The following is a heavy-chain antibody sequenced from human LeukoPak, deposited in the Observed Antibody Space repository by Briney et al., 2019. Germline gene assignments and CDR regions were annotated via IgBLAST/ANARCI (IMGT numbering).Heavy chain of an antibody. CDR1: GSRFTSYW. Sequence: GEXLKISCKGSGSRFTSYWIGWVRPMPGKGLEWMGIIYPGDSDTRYSPSFQGQVTISADKSISTAYLQWSSLKASDTAMYYCARRGIAAAGTLLDYWGQGTLVTVSS. CDR2: IYPGDSDT. J-gene: IGHJ4*02. CDR3: ARRGIAAAGTLLDY. D-gene: IGHD6-13*01. V-gene: IGHV5-51*01.